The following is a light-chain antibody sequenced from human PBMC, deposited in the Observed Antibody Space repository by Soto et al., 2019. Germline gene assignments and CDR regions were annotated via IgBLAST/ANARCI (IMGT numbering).Light chain of an antibody. CDR2: DAS. Sequence: EFILTQSPSTLSLSPGERATLSCRASQSVSEFLAWYQQKPGQAPRLLIYDASNRATGIPARFSGSGSGTDFTLTISSLEAEDFALYYCQQRNIWPPVTFGQGTRLEIK. J-gene: IGKJ5*01. V-gene: IGKV3-11*01. CDR3: QQRNIWPPVT. CDR1: QSVSEF.